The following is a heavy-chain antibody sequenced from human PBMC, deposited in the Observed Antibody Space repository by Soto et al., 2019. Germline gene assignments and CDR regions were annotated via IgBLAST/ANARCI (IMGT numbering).Heavy chain of an antibody. CDR2: ITPIFGTP. D-gene: IGHD4-17*01. CDR1: GGTFSSYA. CDR3: ASPTAYGLF. Sequence: SVKVSCKASGGTFSSYAFNWVRQAPGQGLEWMGAITPIFGTPNYAQKFQGRVTISADESTSTIYMQLSSLRYDDTAVYYCASPTAYGLFWGQGSMVTVSS. J-gene: IGHJ4*02. V-gene: IGHV1-69*13.